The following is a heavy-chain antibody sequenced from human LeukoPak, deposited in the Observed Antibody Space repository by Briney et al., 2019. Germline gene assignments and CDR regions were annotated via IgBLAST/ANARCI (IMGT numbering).Heavy chain of an antibody. CDR2: IYSGGST. J-gene: IGHJ6*02. V-gene: IGHV3-66*01. D-gene: IGHD3-10*01. CDR3: ASNYYGSGSYYYIYGMDV. CDR1: GFTVSSNY. Sequence: GGSLRLSSAASGFTVSSNYMSWVRQAPGKGLEWVSVIYSGGSTYYADSVKGRFTISRDNSKNTLYLQMNSLRAEDTAVYYCASNYYGSGSYYYIYGMDVWGQGTTVTVSS.